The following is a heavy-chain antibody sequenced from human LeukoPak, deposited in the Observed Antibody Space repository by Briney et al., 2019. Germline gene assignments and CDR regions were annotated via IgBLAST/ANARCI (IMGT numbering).Heavy chain of an antibody. D-gene: IGHD6-19*01. V-gene: IGHV4-61*01. J-gene: IGHJ1*01. CDR3: ATPGRYSSGWYGVYFQH. CDR2: IYYSGST. Sequence: LETLSLTCTVSGGSVSSGSYYWSWIRQPPGKGLEWIGYIYYSGSTNYNPSLKSRVTISVDTSKNQFSLKLSSVTAADTAVYYCATPGRYSSGWYGVYFQHWGQGTLVTVSS. CDR1: GGSVSSGSYY.